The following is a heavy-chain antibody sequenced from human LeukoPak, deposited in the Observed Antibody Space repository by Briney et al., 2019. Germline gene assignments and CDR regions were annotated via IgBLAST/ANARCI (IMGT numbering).Heavy chain of an antibody. J-gene: IGHJ4*02. CDR2: ISSSSSYI. D-gene: IGHD2-2*01. CDR3: AREYCSSTSCEEDY. CDR1: GFTFSSYS. Sequence: GGSLRLSCAASGFTFSSYSMNWVRQAPGKGLEWVSSISSSSSYIYYADSVKGRFTISRDNAKNLLYLQMNSLRAEDTAVYYCAREYCSSTSCEEDYWGQGTLVTVSS. V-gene: IGHV3-21*01.